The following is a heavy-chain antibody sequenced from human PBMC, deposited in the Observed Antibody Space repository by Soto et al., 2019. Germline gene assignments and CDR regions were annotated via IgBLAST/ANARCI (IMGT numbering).Heavy chain of an antibody. J-gene: IGHJ6*02. V-gene: IGHV1-69*06. CDR2: IIPIFGTA. D-gene: IGHD3-10*01. CDR1: GGTFSSYA. CDR3: ARENKMVRGVIIRNLSGYYYYGMDV. Sequence: ASVKVSCKASGGTFSSYAISWVRQAPGQGLEWMGGIIPIFGTANYAQKFQGRVTITADKSTGTAYMELSSLRSEDTAVYYCARENKMVRGVIIRNLSGYYYYGMDVWGQGTTVTVSS.